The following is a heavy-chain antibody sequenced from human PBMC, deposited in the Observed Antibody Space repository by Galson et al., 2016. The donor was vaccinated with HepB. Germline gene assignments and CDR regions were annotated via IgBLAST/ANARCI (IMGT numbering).Heavy chain of an antibody. J-gene: IGHJ4*02. V-gene: IGHV4-31*03. Sequence: TLSLTCTVSGGSVSSGSYYWTWLRQHPGKGLEWIGYIYYSGSTYYNPSLKSRVTISSDTSKNQFSLNLRSVTAADTAVYYCAREGTLTTAPGGYDYWGPGALVTVSS. D-gene: IGHD6-13*01. CDR3: AREGTLTTAPGGYDY. CDR1: GGSVSSGSYY. CDR2: IYYSGST.